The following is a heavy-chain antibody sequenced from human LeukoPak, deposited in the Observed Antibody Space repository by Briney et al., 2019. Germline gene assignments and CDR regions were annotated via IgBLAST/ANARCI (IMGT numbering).Heavy chain of an antibody. CDR1: GFTFSSYS. Sequence: GGSLRLSCAASGFTFSSYSMNWVRQAPGNGLEWVSSISSSSSYIYYADSVKGRFTISRDNPQNTLYLQMNSLRAEDTAVYFCAKRGVVIRVILVGFHKEAYYFDSWGQGALVTVSS. D-gene: IGHD3-22*01. CDR2: ISSSSSYI. CDR3: AKRGVVIRVILVGFHKEAYYFDS. J-gene: IGHJ4*02. V-gene: IGHV3-21*04.